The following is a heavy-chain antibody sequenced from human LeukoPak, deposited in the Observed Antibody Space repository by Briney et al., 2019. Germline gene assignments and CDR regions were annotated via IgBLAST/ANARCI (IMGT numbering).Heavy chain of an antibody. CDR3: AKGYSSGWPFDY. J-gene: IGHJ4*02. D-gene: IGHD6-19*01. CDR2: ISGSGGST. Sequence: GGSLKLSCAASGFDFSSHSISWVRQAPWKGLEWVSAISGSGGSTYYADSVKGRFTISRDNSKNTLYVQMNSLRAEDTAVYYCAKGYSSGWPFDYWGQGTLVTVSS. CDR1: GFDFSSHS. V-gene: IGHV3-23*01.